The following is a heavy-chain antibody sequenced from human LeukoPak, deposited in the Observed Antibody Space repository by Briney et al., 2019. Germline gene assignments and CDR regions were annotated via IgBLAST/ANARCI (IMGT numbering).Heavy chain of an antibody. V-gene: IGHV4-30-4*01. D-gene: IGHD3-22*01. J-gene: IGHJ3*02. Sequence: PSQTLSLTCTVSGGSISSGDYYWSWIRQPPGKGLEWIGEINHSGSTNYNPSLKSRVTISVDTSKNQFSLKLSSVTAADTAVYYCARDTYYYDSSGPDAFDIWGQGTMVTVSS. CDR2: INHSGST. CDR3: ARDTYYYDSSGPDAFDI. CDR1: GGSISSGDYY.